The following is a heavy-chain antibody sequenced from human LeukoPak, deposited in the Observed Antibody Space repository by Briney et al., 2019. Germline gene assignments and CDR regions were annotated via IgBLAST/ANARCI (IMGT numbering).Heavy chain of an antibody. CDR3: ARTHSSGYYVFDY. J-gene: IGHJ4*02. Sequence: ASVKVSCKASGCTFTSYDINWVRQATGQGLEWMGWMNPNSGNTGYAQKFQGRVTMTRNTSIGTAYMELSSLRSEDTAVYYCARTHSSGYYVFDYWGQGTLVTVSS. CDR2: MNPNSGNT. CDR1: GCTFTSYD. D-gene: IGHD3-22*01. V-gene: IGHV1-8*01.